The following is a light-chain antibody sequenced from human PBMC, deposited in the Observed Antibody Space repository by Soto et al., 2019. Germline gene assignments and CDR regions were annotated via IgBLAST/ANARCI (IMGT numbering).Light chain of an antibody. CDR1: NSNIGNNY. J-gene: IGLJ2*01. V-gene: IGLV1-51*01. CDR2: DNN. Sequence: QSVLTQPPSVSAAPGQKVTISCSGKNSNIGNNYVSWYQQLPGTAPKLLIYDNNKRPSGIPDRFSGSKSGTSATLGITGLQTGDEADYYCATWDGTLSVIFGGGTKVTVL. CDR3: ATWDGTLSVI.